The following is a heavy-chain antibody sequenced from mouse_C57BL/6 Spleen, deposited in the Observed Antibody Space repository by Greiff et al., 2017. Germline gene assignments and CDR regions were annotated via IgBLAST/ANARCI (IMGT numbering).Heavy chain of an antibody. Sequence: QVQLQQPGAELVRPGSSVKLSCKASGYTFTSYWMDWVKQRPGQGLEWIGNIYPSDSETHYNQKFKDKATLTVDKSSSTAYMQLSSLTSEDSAVYYRARVGYYAMDYWGQGTSVTVSS. CDR1: GYTFTSYW. V-gene: IGHV1-61*01. CDR3: ARVGYYAMDY. J-gene: IGHJ4*01. CDR2: IYPSDSET.